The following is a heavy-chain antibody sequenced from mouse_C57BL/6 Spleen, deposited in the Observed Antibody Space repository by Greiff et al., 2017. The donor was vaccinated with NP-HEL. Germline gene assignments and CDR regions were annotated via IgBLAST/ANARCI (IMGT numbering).Heavy chain of an antibody. CDR2: INPNNGGT. V-gene: IGHV1-18*01. CDR1: GYTFTDYN. Sequence: EVRLQQSGPELVKPGASVKIPCKASGYTFTDYNMDWVKQSHGKSLEWIGDINPNNGGTIYNQKFKGKATLTVDKSSSTAYMELRSLTSEDTAVYYCAIDGYSSFDYWGQGTTLTVSS. J-gene: IGHJ2*01. D-gene: IGHD2-3*01. CDR3: AIDGYSSFDY.